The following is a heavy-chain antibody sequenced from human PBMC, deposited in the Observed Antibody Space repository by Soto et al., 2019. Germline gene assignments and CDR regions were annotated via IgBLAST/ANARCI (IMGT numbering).Heavy chain of an antibody. Sequence: PGGSLRLSCAASGFPFSSYAMHWVRQAPGKGLEWVAVISYDGSNKYYADSVKGRFTISRDNSKNTLYLQMNSLRAEDTAVYYCARDYYDSSGRSDAPAFDIWGQGTMVTVSS. J-gene: IGHJ3*02. D-gene: IGHD3-22*01. CDR2: ISYDGSNK. CDR3: ARDYYDSSGRSDAPAFDI. V-gene: IGHV3-30-3*01. CDR1: GFPFSSYA.